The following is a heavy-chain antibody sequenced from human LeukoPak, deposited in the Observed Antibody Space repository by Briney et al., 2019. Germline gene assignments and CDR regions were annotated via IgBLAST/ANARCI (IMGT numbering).Heavy chain of an antibody. CDR1: GFTFSTHW. Sequence: HPGGSLRLSCVASGFTFSTHWVSWVRQAPGKGLEWVANIKEDGSTTDYADSVKGRFTISRDNAKNSVFLQMNSLRAEDTAVYYCAPQTMILVLGGQGTRVTVSS. CDR2: IKEDGSTT. CDR3: APQTMILVL. V-gene: IGHV3-7*01. D-gene: IGHD3-22*01. J-gene: IGHJ4*02.